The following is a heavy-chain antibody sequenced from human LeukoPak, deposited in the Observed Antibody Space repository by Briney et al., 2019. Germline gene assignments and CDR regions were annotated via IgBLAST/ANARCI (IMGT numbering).Heavy chain of an antibody. J-gene: IGHJ4*02. D-gene: IGHD6-13*01. CDR1: GFTFSKYW. CDR2: IDQDGSEN. V-gene: IGHV3-7*01. CDR3: VRDQGAAGDY. Sequence: GGSLRLSCAASGFTFSKYWMTGVRQAPGKGREGVANIDQDGSENFYVDSLKGRFTISRDNAKNSLYLQMDSLRLDDTALYYCVRDQGAAGDYWGQGTLVTVSS.